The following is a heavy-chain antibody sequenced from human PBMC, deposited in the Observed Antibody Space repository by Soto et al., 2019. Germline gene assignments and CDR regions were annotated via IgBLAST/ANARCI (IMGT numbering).Heavy chain of an antibody. D-gene: IGHD6-25*01. CDR3: VRERSGTPDY. V-gene: IGHV1-8*01. CDR1: GYTFTSYD. J-gene: IGHJ4*02. CDR2: MNPNSGNT. Sequence: QVQLVQSGAEVKKPGASVKVSCKASGYTFTSYDINWVRQATGHGLEWMGWMNPNSGNTGYAQKFEGRVSMARNTSISTAYMEVSSLRSEDTGVCYCVRERSGTPDYWGQGTLVTVSS.